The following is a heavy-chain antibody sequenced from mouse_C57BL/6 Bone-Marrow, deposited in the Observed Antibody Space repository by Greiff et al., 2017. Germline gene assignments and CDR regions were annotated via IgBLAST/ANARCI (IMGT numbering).Heavy chain of an antibody. D-gene: IGHD1-1*01. CDR1: GFTFSDYY. CDR3: ARQGGYYGWYFDV. Sequence: EVQGVESGGGLVQPGGSLKLSCAASGFTFSDYYMYWVRQTPEKRLEWVAYISNGGGSTYYPATVKGRFTISRDNAKNTLYRQMSRLKSEDTAMYYCARQGGYYGWYFDVWGTGTTVTVSS. CDR2: ISNGGGST. V-gene: IGHV5-12*01. J-gene: IGHJ1*03.